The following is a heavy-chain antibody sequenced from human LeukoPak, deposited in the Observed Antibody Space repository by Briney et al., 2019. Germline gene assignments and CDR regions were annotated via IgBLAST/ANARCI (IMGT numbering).Heavy chain of an antibody. CDR2: IKQDGSEK. D-gene: IGHD4-17*01. CDR1: GFTFSSYW. CDR3: ARRSGYGDFYYFDY. J-gene: IGHJ4*02. Sequence: GGSLRLSCAASGFTFSSYWMSWVRQAPGKGLEWVANIKQDGSEKYYVDSVKGRFTISRDDAKNLLYLDMNSLRAEDTAVYYCARRSGYGDFYYFDYWGQGTLVTVSS. V-gene: IGHV3-7*03.